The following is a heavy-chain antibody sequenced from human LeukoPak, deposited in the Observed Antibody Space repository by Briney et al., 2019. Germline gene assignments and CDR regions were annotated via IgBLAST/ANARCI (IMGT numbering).Heavy chain of an antibody. CDR1: GYTFTSYG. CDR2: ISAYNGNT. CDR3: ASQPYYFDSSGYYDY. Sequence: ASVKVSCKASGYTFTSYGISWVRQPPGQGLEWMGWISAYNGNTNYAQKLQGRVTMTTDTSTSTAYMELRSLRSDDTAVYYCASQPYYFDSSGYYDYWGQGTLVTVSS. V-gene: IGHV1-18*01. J-gene: IGHJ4*02. D-gene: IGHD3-22*01.